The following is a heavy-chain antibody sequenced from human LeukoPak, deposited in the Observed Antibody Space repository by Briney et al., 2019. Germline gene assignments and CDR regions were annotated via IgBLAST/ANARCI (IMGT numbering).Heavy chain of an antibody. Sequence: NPGGSLRLSGAASGFTFSDYYMSWIRPAPGKGLEWVSYISSSGSTIYYADSVKGRFTISRDNAKNSLYLQMNSLRAEDTAVYYCASIAAAGTLFDYWGQGTLVTVSS. D-gene: IGHD6-13*01. CDR3: ASIAAAGTLFDY. CDR1: GFTFSDYY. CDR2: ISSSGSTI. V-gene: IGHV3-11*04. J-gene: IGHJ4*02.